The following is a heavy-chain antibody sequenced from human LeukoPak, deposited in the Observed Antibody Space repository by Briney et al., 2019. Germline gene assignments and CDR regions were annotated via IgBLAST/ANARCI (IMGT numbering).Heavy chain of an antibody. J-gene: IGHJ6*03. CDR1: GFTFSSYS. CDR2: ISSSSSTI. V-gene: IGHV3-48*01. Sequence: GGSLRLSCAASGFTFSSYSMNWVRQAPGKGLEWVSYISSSSSTIYYADSVKGRFTISRDNAKNSLYLQMNSLRAEDTAVYYCARDSSGWSSYYYYYMDVWGKGTTVTVSS. D-gene: IGHD6-19*01. CDR3: ARDSSGWSSYYYYYMDV.